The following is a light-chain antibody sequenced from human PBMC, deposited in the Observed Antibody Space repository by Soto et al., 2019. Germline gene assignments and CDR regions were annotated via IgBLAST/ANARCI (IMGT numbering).Light chain of an antibody. V-gene: IGLV2-23*01. CDR1: SSDVGSYNL. CDR3: CSYAGSNIYV. CDR2: ECT. Sequence: QSVLTQPASVSGSPRQSITISCTGSSSDVGSYNLVSWYQQHPGKAPKLMIYECTKRPSGVSNRFSGSKSGNTASLTISELQADDEADYFYCSYAGSNIYVDGIATKVTVL. J-gene: IGLJ1*01.